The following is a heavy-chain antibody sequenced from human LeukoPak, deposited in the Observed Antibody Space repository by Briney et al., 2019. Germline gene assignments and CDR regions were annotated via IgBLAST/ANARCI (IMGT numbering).Heavy chain of an antibody. V-gene: IGHV1-46*01. D-gene: IGHD6-19*01. CDR2: IDPSAGST. Sequence: GASVKVSCKASGYTFTSYGISWVRQAPGQGLEWMGIIDPSAGSTNYTQKFQGRVTMTRDMSTSTVYMELSSLRSEDTAVYYCARDHPVAVTRAFDIWGQGTMVTVSS. CDR1: GYTFTSYG. J-gene: IGHJ3*02. CDR3: ARDHPVAVTRAFDI.